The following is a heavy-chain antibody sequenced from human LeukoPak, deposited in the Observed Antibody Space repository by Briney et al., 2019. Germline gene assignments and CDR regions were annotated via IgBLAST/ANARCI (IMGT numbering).Heavy chain of an antibody. CDR1: GGSISSYY. D-gene: IGHD1-14*01. Sequence: SETLSLTCTVSGGSISSYYWSWIRQPPGKGLEWIGYIYYSGSTNYNPSLKSRVTISVDTSKNQFSLKLSSVTAADTAVYYCARRSGRDAFDIWGQGTMVTASS. J-gene: IGHJ3*02. CDR2: IYYSGST. CDR3: ARRSGRDAFDI. V-gene: IGHV4-59*08.